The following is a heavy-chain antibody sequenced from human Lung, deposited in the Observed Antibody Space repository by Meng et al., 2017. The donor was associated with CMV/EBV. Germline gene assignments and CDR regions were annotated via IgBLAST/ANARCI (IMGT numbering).Heavy chain of an antibody. Sequence: SETLSLXCTVSGGSVSSGSYYWSWIRQPPGKGLEWIGYIYYSGSTNYNPSLKSRVTISVDTSKNQFSLKLSSVTAADTAVYYCARDPRLCSSTSCYGYWGQGXLVTFSS. J-gene: IGHJ4*02. CDR2: IYYSGST. D-gene: IGHD2-2*01. V-gene: IGHV4-61*01. CDR3: ARDPRLCSSTSCYGY. CDR1: GGSVSSGSYY.